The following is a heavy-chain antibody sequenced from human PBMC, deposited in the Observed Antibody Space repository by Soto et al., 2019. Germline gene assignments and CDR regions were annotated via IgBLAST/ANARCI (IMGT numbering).Heavy chain of an antibody. D-gene: IGHD1-26*01. J-gene: IGHJ6*02. V-gene: IGHV3-33*08. Sequence: LRVSCGASGFTFSSYGMHRVRQAPGKGLEWVAVIWHDGSNKYYADFVKGRFTISRDNSKNTLYLQMNSLRAEDTVVYYCARAQYSGSYIRMDVWGQGTTVTVSS. CDR3: ARAQYSGSYIRMDV. CDR2: IWHDGSNK. CDR1: GFTFSSYG.